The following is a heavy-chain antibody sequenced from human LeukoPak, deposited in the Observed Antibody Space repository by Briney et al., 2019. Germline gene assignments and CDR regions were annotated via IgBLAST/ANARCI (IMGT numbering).Heavy chain of an antibody. Sequence: GGSLRLSCAASGFTFSSYWMSWVRQAPGKGLEWVANIKQDGSEKYYVDSVKGRFTISRDNAKNSLYLQMNSLRAEDTAVYYCARGGNRADDAFDIWGQGTMVTVSS. J-gene: IGHJ3*02. CDR3: ARGGNRADDAFDI. CDR1: GFTFSSYW. V-gene: IGHV3-7*04. CDR2: IKQDGSEK.